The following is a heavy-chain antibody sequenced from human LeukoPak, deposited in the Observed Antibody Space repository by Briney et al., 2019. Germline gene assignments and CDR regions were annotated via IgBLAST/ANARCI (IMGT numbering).Heavy chain of an antibody. CDR2: MFYSGSV. J-gene: IGHJ5*02. Sequence: SETLSLTCTVSGGSISGYYWSWIRQPPGKGLQWIGYMFYSGSVNYNPSLKSRVTISLDTSKNQFSLNLSSVTAADTAVYYCARQSNWFDPWGQGTLVTVSS. CDR3: ARQSNWFDP. CDR1: GGSISGYY. V-gene: IGHV4-59*08.